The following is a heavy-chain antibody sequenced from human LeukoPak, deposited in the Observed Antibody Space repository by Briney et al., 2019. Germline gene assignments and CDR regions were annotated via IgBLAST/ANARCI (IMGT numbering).Heavy chain of an antibody. CDR3: ARDKAAAVKNSSPDY. Sequence: GGSLRLSCAASGFTFSSYSMNWVRQAPGKGLEWVSSISSSSSYIYYADSVKGRFTISRDNAKNSLYLQMNSLRAEDTAVYYCARDKAAAVKNSSPDYWGQGTLVTVSS. CDR2: ISSSSSYI. D-gene: IGHD6-13*01. CDR1: GFTFSSYS. V-gene: IGHV3-21*01. J-gene: IGHJ4*02.